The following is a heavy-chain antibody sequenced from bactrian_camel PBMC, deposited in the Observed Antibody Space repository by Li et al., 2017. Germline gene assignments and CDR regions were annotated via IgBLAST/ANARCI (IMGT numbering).Heavy chain of an antibody. CDR1: AYTYSRAC. D-gene: IGHD8*01. Sequence: HVQLVESGGGSVQAGGSLRLSCAASAYTYSRACMGWFRQAPGKEREGVAGIGVDGETEYADFAKGRFTISRDRSKNMLYLQMNSLKTEDTAVYYCAAVCGQLTHWGQGTQVTVS. CDR3: AAVCGQLTH. J-gene: IGHJ4*01. CDR2: IGVDGET. V-gene: IGHV3S6*01.